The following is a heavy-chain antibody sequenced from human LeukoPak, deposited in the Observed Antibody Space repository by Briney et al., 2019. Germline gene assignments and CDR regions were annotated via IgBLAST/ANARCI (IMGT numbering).Heavy chain of an antibody. CDR2: IYYNGNT. J-gene: IGHJ5*02. Sequence: SETLSLTCTVSGGSISSYYWNWIRQPPGKALEWIGYIYYNGNTYYNPSLKSRVTISLDTSKKQFSLNLSSLTAADTAIYYCARADTNMQRIWFDPWGQGTLVTVSS. CDR3: ARADTNMQRIWFDP. V-gene: IGHV4-59*01. CDR1: GGSISSYY. D-gene: IGHD5-18*01.